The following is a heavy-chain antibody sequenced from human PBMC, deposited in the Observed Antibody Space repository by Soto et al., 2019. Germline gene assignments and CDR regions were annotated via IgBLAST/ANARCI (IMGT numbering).Heavy chain of an antibody. D-gene: IGHD7-27*01. Sequence: QITLKESGPTLVKPTQTLTLTCTFSGFSLSTSGVGVGWIRQPPGKALEWLALIYWDDDKRYTPSLKRRLTIPKDNSKNQVVLTMTNMDPVDTATYYCAHTLPPWGGMDVWGQGTTVTVSS. CDR1: GFSLSTSGVG. CDR3: AHTLPPWGGMDV. V-gene: IGHV2-5*02. J-gene: IGHJ6*02. CDR2: IYWDDDK.